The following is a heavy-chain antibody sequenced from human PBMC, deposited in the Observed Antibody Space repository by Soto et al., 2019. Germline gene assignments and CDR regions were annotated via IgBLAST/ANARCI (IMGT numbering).Heavy chain of an antibody. CDR2: ISYDGGNK. V-gene: IGHV3-30-3*01. Sequence: QEQLVESGGGVVQPGRSLRLSCAASGFTFSSYAMHWVRQAPGKGLEWVAVISYDGGNKYYADSVKGRFTISRDNSKNTLYLQMNSLRAEDTAVYYCARVADYGDTNWFDPWGQGTLVTVSS. J-gene: IGHJ5*02. CDR3: ARVADYGDTNWFDP. D-gene: IGHD4-17*01. CDR1: GFTFSSYA.